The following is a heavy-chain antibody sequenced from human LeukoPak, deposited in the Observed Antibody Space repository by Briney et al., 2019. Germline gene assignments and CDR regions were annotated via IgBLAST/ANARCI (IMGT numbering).Heavy chain of an antibody. Sequence: SETLSLTCTVSGGSLSGYYWSWIRQPPGKGLEWIGYIYYSGTTNYNPSLKSRVTISVDTSKNQFSLKLSSVTAADTAVYYCARGTYSSSSRYGFDIWGQGTMVTVSS. CDR1: GGSLSGYY. CDR3: ARGTYSSSSRYGFDI. CDR2: IYYSGTT. J-gene: IGHJ3*02. V-gene: IGHV4-59*01. D-gene: IGHD6-6*01.